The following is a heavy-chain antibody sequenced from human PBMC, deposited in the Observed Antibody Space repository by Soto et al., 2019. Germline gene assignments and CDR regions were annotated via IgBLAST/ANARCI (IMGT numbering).Heavy chain of an antibody. J-gene: IGHJ5*02. CDR1: GYTFTSYD. CDR2: MNPNSGNT. CDR3: ARERSAAGTGWFDP. Sequence: QVQLVQSGAEVKKPGASVKVYCKASGYTFTSYDINWVRQATGQGLEWMGWMNPNSGNTGYAQKFQGRVTXTRNTSISTAYMELSSLRSEDTAVYYCARERSAAGTGWFDPWGQGTLVTVSS. V-gene: IGHV1-8*01. D-gene: IGHD6-13*01.